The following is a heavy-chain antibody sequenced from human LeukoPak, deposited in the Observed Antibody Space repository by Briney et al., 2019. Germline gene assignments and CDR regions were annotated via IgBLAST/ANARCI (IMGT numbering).Heavy chain of an antibody. D-gene: IGHD5-12*01. CDR1: GGSINNYY. CDR2: IHYSGGT. Sequence: SETLSLTCSVSGGSINNYYWAWIRQPPGKGLEWIGNIHYSGGTKYNPSLKSRISISVDTSKNHFSVKLTSATAADTAVYYCARDYYDSRDLRRGGWFDPWGQGTLVTVSS. V-gene: IGHV4-59*12. J-gene: IGHJ5*02. CDR3: ARDYYDSRDLRRGGWFDP.